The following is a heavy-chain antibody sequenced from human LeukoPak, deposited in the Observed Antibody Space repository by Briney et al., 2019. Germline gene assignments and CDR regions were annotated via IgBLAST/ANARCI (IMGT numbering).Heavy chain of an antibody. CDR2: INHSGTT. CDR1: GGSFSGYY. D-gene: IGHD2-15*01. J-gene: IGHJ4*02. Sequence: PSETLSLTCAVYGGSFSGYYWSWIRQPPGKGLEWIGEINHSGTTKYNPSLKSRVTISVDTSKNQFSLNLRSVAAAGTAVYYCARGGATPMILSYWGQGTLVTVSS. CDR3: ARGGATPMILSY. V-gene: IGHV4-34*01.